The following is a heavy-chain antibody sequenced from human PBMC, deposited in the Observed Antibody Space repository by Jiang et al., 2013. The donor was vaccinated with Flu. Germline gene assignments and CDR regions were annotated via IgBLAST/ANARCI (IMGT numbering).Heavy chain of an antibody. J-gene: IGHJ4*02. V-gene: IGHV3-33*01. Sequence: VIWYDGSNKYYADSVKGRFTISRDNSKNTLYLQMNSLRAEDTAVYYCARDWSDSGWGEFDYWGQGTLVTVSS. CDR2: IWYDGSNK. CDR3: ARDWSDSGWGEFDY. D-gene: IGHD6-19*01.